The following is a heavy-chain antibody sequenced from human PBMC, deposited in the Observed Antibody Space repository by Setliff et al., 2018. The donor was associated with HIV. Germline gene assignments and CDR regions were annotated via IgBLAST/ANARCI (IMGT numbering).Heavy chain of an antibody. CDR1: GGSLSGQYWSGHY. J-gene: IGHJ6*02. V-gene: IGHV4-34*01. D-gene: IGHD6-19*01. CDR2: INHSGST. Sequence: SETLSLTCAVYGGSLSGQYWSGHYWSWIRQPPGKGLEWIGEINHSGSTNYNPSLKSRVTISVATSKNQFSLKLSSVTAADTAVYYCAAPAVAGTGGYYYAMDVWGQGTTVTVSS. CDR3: AAPAVAGTGGYYYAMDV.